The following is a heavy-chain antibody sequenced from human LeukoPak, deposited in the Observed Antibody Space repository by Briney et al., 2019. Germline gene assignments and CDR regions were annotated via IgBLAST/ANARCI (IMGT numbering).Heavy chain of an antibody. V-gene: IGHV4-34*01. CDR1: GGSFSGYY. J-gene: IGHJ5*02. CDR2: LNHSAST. CDR3: ARGNRDIYDFWSGYYKTKPNWFDP. D-gene: IGHD3-3*01. Sequence: SETLSLTCAVYGGSFSGYYWSWIRQPPGKGLEWIGELNHSASTNYNPSLKSRVTISVDTSKNQFSLKLSSVTAADTAVYYCARGNRDIYDFWSGYYKTKPNWFDPWGQGTLVTVSS.